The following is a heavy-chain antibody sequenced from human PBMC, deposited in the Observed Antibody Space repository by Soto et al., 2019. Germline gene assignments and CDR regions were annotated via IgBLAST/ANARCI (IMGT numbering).Heavy chain of an antibody. CDR1: GFSFSSYW. CDR2: IKQDGSEK. V-gene: IGHV3-7*01. Sequence: EVQLVESGGGLVQPGGSLRLSCAASGFSFSSYWMTWVRQAPGKGLEWVANIKQDGSEKYSVDSVKGRFTISRDNAKNSLYLQMNSLRAEDTAVYYCARDGTLGHCSSDGYYYIYYMDVWGKGTTVTVSS. D-gene: IGHD2-2*03. CDR3: ARDGTLGHCSSDGYYYIYYMDV. J-gene: IGHJ6*03.